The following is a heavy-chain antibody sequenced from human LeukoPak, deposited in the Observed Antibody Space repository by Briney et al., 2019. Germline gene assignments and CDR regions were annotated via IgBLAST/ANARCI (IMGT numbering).Heavy chain of an antibody. V-gene: IGHV3-7*01. Sequence: GGSLRLSCAASGCTFSSYWMSWIRQAPGKGLEWVANIKQDGSEKYYVDSVKGRFTISRDNAKNSLYLQMNSLRAEDTAVYYCARPGIYSSSEHVDYWGQGTLVTVSS. D-gene: IGHD6-6*01. J-gene: IGHJ4*02. CDR2: IKQDGSEK. CDR1: GCTFSSYW. CDR3: ARPGIYSSSEHVDY.